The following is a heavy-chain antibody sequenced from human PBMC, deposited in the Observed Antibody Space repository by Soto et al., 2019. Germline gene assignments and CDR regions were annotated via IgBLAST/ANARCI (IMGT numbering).Heavy chain of an antibody. CDR3: TTDRRYYYYYGMDV. CDR1: GFTFSNAW. V-gene: IGHV3-15*07. Sequence: PGGSLRLSCAASGFTFSNAWMNWVRQAPGKGLEWVGRIKSKTDGGTTDYAAPVKGRFTISRDDSKNTLYLQMKSLKTEDTAVYYCTTDRRYYYYYGMDVWGQGTTVTVSS. J-gene: IGHJ6*02. CDR2: IKSKTDGGTT.